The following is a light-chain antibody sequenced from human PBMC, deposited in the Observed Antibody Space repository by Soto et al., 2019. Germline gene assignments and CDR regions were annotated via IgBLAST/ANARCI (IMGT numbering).Light chain of an antibody. J-gene: IGLJ2*01. CDR2: DVN. CDR3: TSWTTSTTMI. CDR1: TSDIGAYNF. V-gene: IGLV2-14*03. Sequence: QSALTQPASVSGSPGRSITISGTGTTSDIGAYNFVSWYQQHPGKAPKLMLYDVNIRPSGVSNRFSGSKSGNTASLTISGLQAEDEADYYCTSWTTSTTMIFGGGTKLTVL.